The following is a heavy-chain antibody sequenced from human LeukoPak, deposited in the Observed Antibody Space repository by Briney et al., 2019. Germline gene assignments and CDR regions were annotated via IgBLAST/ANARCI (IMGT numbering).Heavy chain of an antibody. Sequence: ASVKVSCKASGYTFTSYGISWVRQAPGQGLEWMGWISAYNGNTNYAQKLQGRVTMTTDTSTSTAYMELRSLRSDDTAVYYCARGSSDWEYYYYYMDVWGKGTTVTVSS. D-gene: IGHD6-19*01. J-gene: IGHJ6*03. CDR3: ARGSSDWEYYYYYMDV. V-gene: IGHV1-18*01. CDR1: GYTFTSYG. CDR2: ISAYNGNT.